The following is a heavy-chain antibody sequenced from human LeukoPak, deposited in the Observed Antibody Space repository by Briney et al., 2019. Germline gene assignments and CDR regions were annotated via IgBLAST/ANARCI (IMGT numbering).Heavy chain of an antibody. J-gene: IGHJ6*03. Sequence: PSETLSLTCTVSGGSISSSSYYWGWIRQPPGKGLEWIGSIYYSGSTYYNPSLKSRVTISVDTSKNQFSLKLSSVTAADTAVYYCARELDYYDSDGGYYYMDVWGKGTTVTVSS. D-gene: IGHD3-22*01. CDR3: ARELDYYDSDGGYYYMDV. V-gene: IGHV4-39*02. CDR1: GGSISSSSYY. CDR2: IYYSGST.